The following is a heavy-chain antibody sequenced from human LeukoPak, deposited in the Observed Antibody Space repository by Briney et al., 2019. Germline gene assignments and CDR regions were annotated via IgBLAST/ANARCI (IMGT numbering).Heavy chain of an antibody. D-gene: IGHD6-6*01. CDR2: IYWNDDE. CDR1: GFSLSTSGVG. V-gene: IGHV2-5*01. Sequence: SGPTLVNPTQTLTLTCTFSGFSLSTSGVGVGWIRQAPGKALEWLALIYWNDDERYSPSLKSRLTITKDTSKNQVDLTMIHMDPVDTATYYCAHRLEYTRSFDYWGQGTLVTVSS. CDR3: AHRLEYTRSFDY. J-gene: IGHJ4*02.